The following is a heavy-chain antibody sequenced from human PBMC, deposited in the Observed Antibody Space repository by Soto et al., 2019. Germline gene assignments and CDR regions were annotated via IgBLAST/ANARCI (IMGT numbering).Heavy chain of an antibody. CDR1: GFTFSDSA. CDR3: AKMGRDAYKPIDS. D-gene: IGHD3-16*01. CDR2: ISASGYST. J-gene: IGHJ4*02. V-gene: IGHV3-23*01. Sequence: PGESLKISCAASGFTFSDSAMGWVRQAPGKGLEWVSSISASGYSTYYADSVKGRFTISRDTSKNTLYLQTNSLRAEDTAMYYCAKMGRDAYKPIDSWGQGPLVTVSS.